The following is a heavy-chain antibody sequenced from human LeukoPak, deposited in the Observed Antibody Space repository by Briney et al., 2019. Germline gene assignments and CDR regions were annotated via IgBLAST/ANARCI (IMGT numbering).Heavy chain of an antibody. V-gene: IGHV1-18*01. CDR1: GYTFTSNA. CDR3: ARQGYGGHSRGAADY. D-gene: IGHD4-23*01. CDR2: ISANNGNR. Sequence: GASVKVSCKASGYTFTSNAMNWVRQAPGQGLEWMGWISANNGNRNYALKLQDRVSMITDTSTSTAYMELRSLRSDDTAVYYCARQGYGGHSRGAADYWGQGTLVTVSS. J-gene: IGHJ4*02.